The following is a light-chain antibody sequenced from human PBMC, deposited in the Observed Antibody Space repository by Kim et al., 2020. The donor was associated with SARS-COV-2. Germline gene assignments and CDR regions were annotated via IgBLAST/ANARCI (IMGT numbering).Light chain of an antibody. J-gene: IGKJ2*01. V-gene: IGKV1-5*01. CDR1: RSISRR. CDR2: DAS. Sequence: STLSASVGERVTITRRASRSISRRLAWYQQKPGKAPKLLIYDASRLESGVPSRFSGSGSGTEFTLTISSLQPDDFATYYCQQYNGYFGQGTKLEIK. CDR3: QQYNGY.